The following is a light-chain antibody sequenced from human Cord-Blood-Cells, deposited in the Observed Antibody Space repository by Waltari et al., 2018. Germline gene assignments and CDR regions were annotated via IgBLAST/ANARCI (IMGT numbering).Light chain of an antibody. V-gene: IGLV1-40*01. CDR3: QSYDSSLSGSVV. J-gene: IGLJ2*01. CDR1: SPNIGAGYD. CDR2: GNS. Sequence: QSVLTQPPSVSGAPGQRVTISCTGSSPNIGAGYDVHWYQQLPGTAPKLLIYGNSNRPSGSPDRFSGSKSGTSASLAITGLQAEDEADYYCQSYDSSLSGSVVFGGGTKLTVL.